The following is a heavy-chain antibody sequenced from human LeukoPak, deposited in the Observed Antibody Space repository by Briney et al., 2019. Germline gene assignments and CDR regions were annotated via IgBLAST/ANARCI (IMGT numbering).Heavy chain of an antibody. J-gene: IGHJ5*02. CDR1: GGSISSSNW. V-gene: IGHV4-4*02. CDR3: ARPAGFPRGWFDP. Sequence: SGTLSLTCAVSGGSISSSNWWSWVRQPPGKELEWIGEIYHSGSTNYNPSLKSRVTISVDKSKNQFSLKLSSVTAADTAVYYCARPAGFPRGWFDPWGQGTLVTVSS. D-gene: IGHD1-1*01. CDR2: IYHSGST.